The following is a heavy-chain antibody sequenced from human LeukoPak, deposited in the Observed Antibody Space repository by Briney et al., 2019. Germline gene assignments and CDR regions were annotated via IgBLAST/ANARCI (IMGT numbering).Heavy chain of an antibody. J-gene: IGHJ3*01. CDR3: ARDPNGDYIGAFEF. CDR2: ISAGSGTV. D-gene: IGHD4-17*01. V-gene: IGHV3-48*01. Sequence: SGGSLRLSCAASGLSLSSSNMHWVRQAPGGGLEWLSYISAGSGTVFSADSVKGRFTISRDNSKNTLYLQMNSLRAEDTAQYFCARDPNGDYIGAFEFWGRGTVVTVSS. CDR1: GLSLSSSN.